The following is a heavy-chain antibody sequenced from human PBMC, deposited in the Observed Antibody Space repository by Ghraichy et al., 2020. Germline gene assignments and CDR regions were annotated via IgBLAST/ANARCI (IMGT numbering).Heavy chain of an antibody. CDR2: IYHSGST. CDR3: ARDPRVCTGGVCLNYFDY. V-gene: IGHV4-4*02. Sequence: SETLSLTCAVSGGSISSSNWWSWVRQPPGKGLEWIGEIYHSGSTNYNPSLKSRVTISVDKSKNQFSLKLSSVTAADTAVYYCARDPRVCTGGVCLNYFDYWGQGTLVTVSS. CDR1: GGSISSSNW. J-gene: IGHJ4*02. D-gene: IGHD2-8*02.